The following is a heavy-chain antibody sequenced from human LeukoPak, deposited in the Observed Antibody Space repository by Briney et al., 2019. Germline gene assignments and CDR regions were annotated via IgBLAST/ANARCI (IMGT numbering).Heavy chain of an antibody. V-gene: IGHV3-23*01. J-gene: IGHJ4*02. D-gene: IGHD1-14*01. Sequence: GGSLRLSCAASGFSFSSYAMSWVRQAPGKELEWVSAISGSGGSTYYADSVKGRFTISRDNSKNTLYLQMNSLRAEDTAVYYCAKWGGQEPFDYWGQGTLVTVSS. CDR2: ISGSGGST. CDR1: GFSFSSYA. CDR3: AKWGGQEPFDY.